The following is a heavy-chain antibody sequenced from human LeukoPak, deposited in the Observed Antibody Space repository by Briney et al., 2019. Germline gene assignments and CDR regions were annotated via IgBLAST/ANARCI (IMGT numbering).Heavy chain of an antibody. V-gene: IGHV4-34*01. CDR3: ASVQRPLDGADY. CDR2: INHSGSA. J-gene: IGHJ4*02. CDR1: GGSFSGYY. Sequence: SETLSLTCAVYGGSFSGYYWSWIRQRPGKGLEWIGEINHSGSANYNPSLKSRVTISVDTSKTQSSLKLSSVTAADTAVYYCASVQRPLDGADYWGQGTLVTVSS. D-gene: IGHD1-1*01.